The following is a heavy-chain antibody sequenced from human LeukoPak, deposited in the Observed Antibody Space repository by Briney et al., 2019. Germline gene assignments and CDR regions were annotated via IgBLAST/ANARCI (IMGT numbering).Heavy chain of an antibody. J-gene: IGHJ4*02. CDR1: GFTVSSNY. D-gene: IGHD4-17*01. Sequence: GGSLRLSCAASGFTVSSNYMSWVRQAPGKGLEWVSVIYSGGSTYYADSVKGRFTISRDNSKNTLYLQMNSLRAEDTAVYYCAAYGDYDHCFDYWGQGTLVTVSS. CDR2: IYSGGST. CDR3: AAYGDYDHCFDY. V-gene: IGHV3-53*01.